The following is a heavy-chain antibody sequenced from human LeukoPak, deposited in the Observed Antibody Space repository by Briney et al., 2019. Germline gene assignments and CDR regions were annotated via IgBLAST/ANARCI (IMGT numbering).Heavy chain of an antibody. CDR3: AREAVVGGWYYFAY. Sequence: GGSLRLSCAASGLTVSNNYVSWVRQAPGKGLEWVSVIYTGGSTYYADSVKGRFTISRDNSKNTLYLQMNSLRAEDTAVYYCAREAVVGGWYYFAYWGQGTWSPSPQ. V-gene: IGHV3-53*01. CDR1: GLTVSNNY. J-gene: IGHJ4*02. D-gene: IGHD6-19*01. CDR2: IYTGGST.